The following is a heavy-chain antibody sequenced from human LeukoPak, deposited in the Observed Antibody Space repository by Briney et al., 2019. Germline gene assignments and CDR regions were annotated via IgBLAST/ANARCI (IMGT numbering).Heavy chain of an antibody. CDR3: AREPRYCSGGSCYFHY. D-gene: IGHD2-15*01. CDR1: GGTFSSYG. Sequence: SVKVSCKASGGTFSSYGISWVRQAPGQGLEWMGRIIPILGIANYAQKFQGRVTITADKSTSTAYMELSSLRSEDTAVYYCAREPRYCSGGSCYFHYWGQGTLVTVSS. CDR2: IIPILGIA. V-gene: IGHV1-69*04. J-gene: IGHJ4*02.